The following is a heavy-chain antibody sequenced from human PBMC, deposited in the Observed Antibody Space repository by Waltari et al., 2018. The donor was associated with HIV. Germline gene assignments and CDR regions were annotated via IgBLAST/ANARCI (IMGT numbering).Heavy chain of an antibody. CDR1: GHNLSELS. D-gene: IGHD3-10*01. Sequence: QVQLVQSGAEVKKTGASVKVSCKVSGHNLSELSMHWVRQVPGKGLEWMGNFDPEDDETIYAQKFQGRVTMTEDTSSDTAYMELSSLTSGDTAVYYCATDFSGMVRAYSYYSLDVWGQGTTVTVSS. CDR2: FDPEDDET. V-gene: IGHV1-24*01. CDR3: ATDFSGMVRAYSYYSLDV. J-gene: IGHJ6*02.